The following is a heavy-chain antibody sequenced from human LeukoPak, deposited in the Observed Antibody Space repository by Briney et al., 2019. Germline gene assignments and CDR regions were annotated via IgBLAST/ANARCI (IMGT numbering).Heavy chain of an antibody. CDR3: AKDPTHYRVWDYYETIGLSY. Sequence: PGGSLRLSCAASGFTFNTYTMNWVRQAPGKGLEWVSSISSGTSYIYYADSVKGRFTISRDNAKNSLYLQMNSLRAEDTAVYYCAKDPTHYRVWDYYETIGLSYWGQGTLVTVSS. CDR1: GFTFNTYT. D-gene: IGHD3-22*01. CDR2: ISSGTSYI. V-gene: IGHV3-21*01. J-gene: IGHJ4*02.